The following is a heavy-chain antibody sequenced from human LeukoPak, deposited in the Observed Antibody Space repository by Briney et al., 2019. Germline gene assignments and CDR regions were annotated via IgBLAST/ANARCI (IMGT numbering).Heavy chain of an antibody. V-gene: IGHV3-33*01. Sequence: GRSLRLSCAASGFTFSNYGMHWVRQAPGKGLEWVALIWYDGSNKYYTDSVKGRLTISRDNSQDMLFLQMSSLRVEDTAVYYCAREGPRGNSQFDYWGQGTLVTVSS. J-gene: IGHJ4*02. CDR3: AREGPRGNSQFDY. CDR1: GFTFSNYG. D-gene: IGHD4-23*01. CDR2: IWYDGSNK.